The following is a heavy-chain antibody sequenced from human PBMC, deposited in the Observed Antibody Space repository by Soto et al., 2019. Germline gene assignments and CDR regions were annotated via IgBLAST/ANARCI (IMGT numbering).Heavy chain of an antibody. CDR1: GFTFSSYG. D-gene: IGHD3-9*01. Sequence: QVQLVESGGGVVQPGRSLRLSCAASGFTFSSYGMHWVRQAPGKGLEWVAGIWYDGSNRYYADSVKGRFSISRDNYKHKMYMHMNSLRAEDTAVYYCAREFDYRFDYWGQGILVTVSS. J-gene: IGHJ4*02. CDR2: IWYDGSNR. CDR3: AREFDYRFDY. V-gene: IGHV3-33*01.